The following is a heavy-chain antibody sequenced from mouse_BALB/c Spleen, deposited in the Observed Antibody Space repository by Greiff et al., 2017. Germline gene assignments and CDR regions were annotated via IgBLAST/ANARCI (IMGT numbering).Heavy chain of an antibody. D-gene: IGHD4-1*01. J-gene: IGHJ3*01. V-gene: IGHV5-12-2*01. Sequence: EVQLMESGGGLVQPGGSLKLSCAASGFTFSSYTMSWVRQTPEKRLEWVAYISNGGGSTYYPDTVKGRFTISRDNAKNTLYLQMSSLKSEDTAMYYCASANWDGGLFAYWGQGTLVTVSA. CDR2: ISNGGGST. CDR3: ASANWDGGLFAY. CDR1: GFTFSSYT.